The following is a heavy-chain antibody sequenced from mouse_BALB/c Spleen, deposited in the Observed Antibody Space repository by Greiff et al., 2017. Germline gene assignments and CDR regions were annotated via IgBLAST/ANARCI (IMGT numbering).Heavy chain of an antibody. D-gene: IGHD2-10*01. CDR2: IDPENGDT. V-gene: IGHV14-4*02. Sequence: EVQLQQSGAELVRSGASVKLSCTASGFNIKDYYMHWVKQRPEQGLEWIGWIDPENGDTEYAPKFQGKATMTADTSSNTAYLQLSSLTSGDTAVYYCNKAYYGNYRDYAMDYWGQGTSVTVSS. CDR1: GFNIKDYY. CDR3: NKAYYGNYRDYAMDY. J-gene: IGHJ4*01.